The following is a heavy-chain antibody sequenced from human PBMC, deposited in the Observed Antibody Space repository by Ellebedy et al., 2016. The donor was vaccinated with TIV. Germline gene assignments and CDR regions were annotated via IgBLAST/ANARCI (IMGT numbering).Heavy chain of an antibody. CDR3: ARDFTGAGRFFDL. V-gene: IGHV3-23*01. Sequence: PGGSLRLSCAASGFTFTNHAVSWVRQAPGKGPEWVSVISGSGGTTYDADSAKGRFTISRDNSKNTLFLKMNSLRAEDTALYYCARDFTGAGRFFDLWGRGTLVTVSS. CDR1: GFTFTNHA. CDR2: ISGSGGTT. D-gene: IGHD7-27*01. J-gene: IGHJ2*01.